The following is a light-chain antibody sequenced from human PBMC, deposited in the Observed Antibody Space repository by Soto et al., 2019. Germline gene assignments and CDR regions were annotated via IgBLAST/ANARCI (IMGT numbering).Light chain of an antibody. V-gene: IGLV2-14*03. Sequence: QSVLTQPASVSGSPGQSIAISCTGTSSDVGGYYYVSWYQQLPGKAPKLMIYDVNNRPSGASNRFSGSKSGNTASLTISGLQAEDEPDYYCSSYPSSSTHVFGNGTKVXXL. CDR2: DVN. CDR1: SSDVGGYYY. CDR3: SSYPSSSTHV. J-gene: IGLJ1*01.